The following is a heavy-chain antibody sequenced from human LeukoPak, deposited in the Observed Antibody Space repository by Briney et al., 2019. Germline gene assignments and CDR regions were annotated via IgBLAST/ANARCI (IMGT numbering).Heavy chain of an antibody. D-gene: IGHD5-12*01. J-gene: IGHJ4*02. CDR1: GYTFTSYG. CDR3: ARDHIVATIPDY. Sequence: ASVKVSCKASGYTFTSYGISWVRQAPGQGLEWMGWISNGNTNYAQKLQGRVTMTTDTSTSTAYMELRSLRSDDTAVYYCARDHIVATIPDYWGQGTLVTVSS. V-gene: IGHV1-18*01. CDR2: ISNGNT.